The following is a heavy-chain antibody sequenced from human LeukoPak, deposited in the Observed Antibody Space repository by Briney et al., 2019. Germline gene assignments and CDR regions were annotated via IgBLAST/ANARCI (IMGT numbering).Heavy chain of an antibody. V-gene: IGHV1-69*04. CDR3: ARGPTLGYYYYGMDV. Sequence: SVTVSCKASGGTFSSYAISWVRQAPGQGLEWMGRIIPILGIANYAQKFQGRVTITADKSTSTAYMELSSLRSEDTAVYYCARGPTLGYYYYGMDVWGQGTTVTVSS. J-gene: IGHJ6*02. CDR2: IIPILGIA. CDR1: GGTFSSYA.